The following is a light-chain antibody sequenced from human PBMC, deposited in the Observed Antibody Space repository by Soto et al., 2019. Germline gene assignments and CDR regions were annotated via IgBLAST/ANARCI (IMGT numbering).Light chain of an antibody. J-gene: IGLJ2*01. CDR1: SSDIGAYNY. Sequence: QSVLTQPPSASGSPGQSVTISCTGTSSDIGAYNYVSWYQQYPGKAPKLIIYDVTERPSGVPDRFSGYKSGNTASLTVSGLRADDEAVYYCNSYAGGDSFDVIFGGGTKLTVL. CDR3: NSYAGGDSFDVI. CDR2: DVT. V-gene: IGLV2-8*01.